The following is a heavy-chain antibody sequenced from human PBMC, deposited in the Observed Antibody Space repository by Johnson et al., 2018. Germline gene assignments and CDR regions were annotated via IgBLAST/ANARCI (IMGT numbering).Heavy chain of an antibody. V-gene: IGHV3-74*01. D-gene: IGHD5-18*01. CDR3: ARDRRYSCDV. J-gene: IGHJ6*02. Sequence: VQLQESGGDLIKPGGSLRLSCVASGFSLTGYWVHWVRQAPGKGLVWVSYINGDGSNKNYADFVKGRFTISRDNGKNTVYLQMNSLRAEDTAVYYCARDRRYSCDVWGQGTTVTVSS. CDR1: GFSLTGYW. CDR2: INGDGSNK.